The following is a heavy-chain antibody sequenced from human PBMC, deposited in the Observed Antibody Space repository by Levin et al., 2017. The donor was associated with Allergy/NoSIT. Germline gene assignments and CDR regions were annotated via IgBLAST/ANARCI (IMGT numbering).Heavy chain of an antibody. Sequence: SQTLSLTCTVSGGSISSYYWSWIRQPPGKGLEWIGYIYYSGSTNYNPSLKSRVTISVDTSKNQFSLKLSSVTAADTAVYYCVRGSYDFWSGSQRAGGYYYYGMDVWGQGTTVTVSS. D-gene: IGHD3-3*01. V-gene: IGHV4-59*01. CDR1: GGSISSYY. CDR3: VRGSYDFWSGSQRAGGYYYYGMDV. CDR2: IYYSGST. J-gene: IGHJ6*02.